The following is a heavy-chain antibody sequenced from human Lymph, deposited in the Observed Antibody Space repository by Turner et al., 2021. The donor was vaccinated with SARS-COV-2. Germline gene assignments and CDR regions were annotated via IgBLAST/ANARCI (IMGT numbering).Heavy chain of an antibody. D-gene: IGHD3-3*01. V-gene: IGHV1-18*01. J-gene: IGHJ6*02. CDR1: GYTFTSYG. CDR2: ISTYNGNT. Sequence: VQLVQSGAEVNKPGSSVKVSCNASGYTFTSYGISWVRQAPGQGLEWMGWISTYNGNTYYAQKLQGRVTMTTDTSTSTAYMELRSLRSDDTAVYYWAVNGMNYDLLWKTYYYYGMDVWGQGTTVTVSS. CDR3: AVNGMNYDLLWKTYYYYGMDV.